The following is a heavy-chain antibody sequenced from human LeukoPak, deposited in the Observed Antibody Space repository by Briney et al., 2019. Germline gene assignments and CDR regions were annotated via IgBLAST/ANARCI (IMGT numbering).Heavy chain of an antibody. CDR1: GYTFTGYY. CDR2: INPNSGGT. D-gene: IGHD1-20*01. J-gene: IGHJ4*02. V-gene: IGHV1-2*02. Sequence: GASVKVSCKASGYTFTGYYIHWVRQAPGQGLEWMGWINPNSGGTNYAQKFQGRVTMTRDTSISTAYMELSRLRSDDTALYYCARTNWNNHYFDYWGQGTLVTVSS. CDR3: ARTNWNNHYFDY.